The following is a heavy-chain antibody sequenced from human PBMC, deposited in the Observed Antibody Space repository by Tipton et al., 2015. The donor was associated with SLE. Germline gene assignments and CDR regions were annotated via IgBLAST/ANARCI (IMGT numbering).Heavy chain of an antibody. CDR2: IGADNGNT. D-gene: IGHD5-12*01. CDR3: ARDESGFKDFFDY. CDR1: GYTLTNYG. V-gene: IGHV1-18*01. J-gene: IGHJ4*02. Sequence: QSGPEMKKPGASVKVSCKASGYTLTNYGFNWVRRAPGQGLEWMGWIGADNGNTNYALKFQGRVTMTRDKTTSTAYMELRSLRSDDTAIYYCARDESGFKDFFDYWGQGTLVTVSS.